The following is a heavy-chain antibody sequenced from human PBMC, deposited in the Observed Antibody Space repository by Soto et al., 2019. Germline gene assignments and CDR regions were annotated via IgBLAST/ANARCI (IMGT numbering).Heavy chain of an antibody. Sequence: SVNVSCKASGGTFSSYAISWVRQAPGQGLEWMGGIIPIFGTANYAQKFQGRVTITADESTSTAYMELSSLRSEDTAVYYCARDTHYPIYSSSDRKKWFDPWGQGTLVTVSS. V-gene: IGHV1-69*13. D-gene: IGHD6-6*01. J-gene: IGHJ5*02. CDR2: IIPIFGTA. CDR3: ARDTHYPIYSSSDRKKWFDP. CDR1: GGTFSSYA.